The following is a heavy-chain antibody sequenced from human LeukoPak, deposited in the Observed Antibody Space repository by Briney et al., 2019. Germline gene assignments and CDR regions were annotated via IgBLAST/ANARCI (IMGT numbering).Heavy chain of an antibody. CDR2: IYYSGST. Sequence: SETLSLTCTVSGGSISSGGYYWSWIRQHPGKGLEWIGYIYYSGSTYYNPSLKSRVTISVDTSKNQFSLKLSSVTAADTAVYYCARESYYYDSSGYRGVRAFDIWGQGTMVTVSS. V-gene: IGHV4-31*03. CDR1: GGSISSGGYY. CDR3: ARESYYYDSSGYRGVRAFDI. D-gene: IGHD3-22*01. J-gene: IGHJ3*02.